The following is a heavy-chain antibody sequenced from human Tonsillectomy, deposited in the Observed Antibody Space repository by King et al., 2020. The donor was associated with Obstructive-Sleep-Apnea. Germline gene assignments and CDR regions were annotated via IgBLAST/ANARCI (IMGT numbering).Heavy chain of an antibody. D-gene: IGHD3-3*01. J-gene: IGHJ4*02. CDR3: ARGNDFWSGYYIRS. Sequence: QLQESGPGLVKPSETLSLTCTVSGGSVSSGSYDWSWIRQPPGKGLEWIGYIYYSGSTNYNPPLKSRVTISVDTSKNQFSLKLSSVTAADTAVYYCARGNDFWSGYYIRSWGQGTLVTVSS. V-gene: IGHV4-61*01. CDR2: IYYSGST. CDR1: GGSVSSGSYD.